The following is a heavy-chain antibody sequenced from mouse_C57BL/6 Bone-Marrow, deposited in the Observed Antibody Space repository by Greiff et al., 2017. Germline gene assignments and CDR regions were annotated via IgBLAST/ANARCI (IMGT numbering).Heavy chain of an antibody. CDR2: IRLKSDNYAT. D-gene: IGHD1-1*01. Sequence: EVKLVESGGGLVQPGGSMKLSCVASGFTFSNYWMNWVRQSPEKGLEWVAQIRLKSDNYATHYAESVKGRFTISRDDSKSSVYLQMNNLRAEDTGIYYCTADYYGSSYDWYFDVWGTGTTVTVSS. J-gene: IGHJ1*03. V-gene: IGHV6-3*01. CDR3: TADYYGSSYDWYFDV. CDR1: GFTFSNYW.